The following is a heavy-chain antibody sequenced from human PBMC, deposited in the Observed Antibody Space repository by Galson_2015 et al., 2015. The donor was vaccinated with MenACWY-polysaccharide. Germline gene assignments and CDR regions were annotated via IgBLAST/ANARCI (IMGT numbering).Heavy chain of an antibody. Sequence: SVKVSCKASGYTFTNYDINWVRQATGQGLEWMGWMNPNSGNTGYAQKFQGRVTMTRDTSISTAHMQLRSLRYEDTAVYYCARVVRRKYSYSDYWGQGTLVSVSS. CDR2: MNPNSGNT. V-gene: IGHV1-8*01. CDR3: ARVVRRKYSYSDY. D-gene: IGHD5-18*01. J-gene: IGHJ4*02. CDR1: GYTFTNYD.